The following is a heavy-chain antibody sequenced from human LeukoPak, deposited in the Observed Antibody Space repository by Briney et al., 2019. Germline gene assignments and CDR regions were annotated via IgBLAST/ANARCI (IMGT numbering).Heavy chain of an antibody. V-gene: IGHV3-23*01. D-gene: IGHD3-16*01. J-gene: IGHJ5*02. Sequence: GGSLRLSCAASGFTFSSYAMSWVRQAPGKGLEWVSAISGSGGSTYYADSVKGRFTISRDNSKNTLYLQMNSLRAEDTAVYYCAKDRNPTFGGVIANNWFDPWGQGTLVTVPS. CDR3: AKDRNPTFGGVIANNWFDP. CDR1: GFTFSSYA. CDR2: ISGSGGST.